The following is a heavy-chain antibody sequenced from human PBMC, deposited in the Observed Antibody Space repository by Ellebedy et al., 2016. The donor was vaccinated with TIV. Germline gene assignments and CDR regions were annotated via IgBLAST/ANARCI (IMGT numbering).Heavy chain of an antibody. CDR1: GFTFSSYG. CDR2: ISYDGSNK. Sequence: GGSLRLXXAASGFTFSSYGMHWVRQAPGKGLEWVAVISYDGSNKDYADSVKGRFTISRDNSQNTVYLQMDSLRPEDTAVYYCAKADIVVTLYIRSLDYWGQGTLVIVSS. CDR3: AKADIVVTLYIRSLDY. D-gene: IGHD3-3*02. J-gene: IGHJ4*02. V-gene: IGHV3-30*18.